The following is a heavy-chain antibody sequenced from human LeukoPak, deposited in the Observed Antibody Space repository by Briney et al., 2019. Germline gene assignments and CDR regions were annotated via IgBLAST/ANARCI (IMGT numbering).Heavy chain of an antibody. CDR2: IYYSGST. D-gene: IGHD1/OR15-1a*01. J-gene: IGHJ3*02. V-gene: IGHV4-59*01. Sequence: SETLSLTCTVSGGSISSYYWSWIRQPPGKGLEWIGYIYYSGSTNYNPSLKSRVTISVDTSKNQFSLKLSSMTAADTAVYYCARGTEAFDIWGQGTMVTASS. CDR3: ARGTEAFDI. CDR1: GGSISSYY.